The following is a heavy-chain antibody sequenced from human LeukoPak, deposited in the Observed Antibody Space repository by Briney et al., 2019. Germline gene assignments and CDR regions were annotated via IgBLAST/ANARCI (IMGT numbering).Heavy chain of an antibody. CDR1: GGTFSSYA. CDR3: ALRYCSGGSCYSGAWFDP. CDR2: IIPIFGIA. J-gene: IGHJ5*02. Sequence: ASVKVSCKASGGTFSSYAISWVRQAPGQGLEWMGRIIPIFGIANYAQKFQGRVTITADKSTSTAYMELSSLRSEDTAVYYCALRYCSGGSCYSGAWFDPWGQGILVTVSS. V-gene: IGHV1-69*04. D-gene: IGHD2-15*01.